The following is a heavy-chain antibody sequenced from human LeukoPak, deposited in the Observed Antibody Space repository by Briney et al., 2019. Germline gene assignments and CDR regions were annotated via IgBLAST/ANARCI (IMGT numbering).Heavy chain of an antibody. D-gene: IGHD3-16*02. J-gene: IGHJ6*03. V-gene: IGHV4-34*01. CDR2: INHSGNT. Sequence: SETLSLTCAIYGGSFNAYYWTWIRQTPGKGLEWIGEINHSGNTNYNPSLESRVTISADTSKNQFSLNLGSVTAADTAIYYCARGLRFIQGPGYYYMDVWGKGTTVTVSS. CDR1: GGSFNAYY. CDR3: ARGLRFIQGPGYYYMDV.